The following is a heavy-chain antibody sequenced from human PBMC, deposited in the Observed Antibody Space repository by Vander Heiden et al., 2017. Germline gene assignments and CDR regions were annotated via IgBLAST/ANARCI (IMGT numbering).Heavy chain of an antibody. Sequence: QVQLVQSGAEVKKPGSSVKVSCKASGGTFSSYAISWVRQAPEQGLGWMGGIIPIFGTANYAQKFQGRVTITADESTSTAYMELSSLRSEDTAVYYCASSGGVVVVVAATYPAYWGQGTLVTVSS. V-gene: IGHV1-69*01. CDR1: GGTFSSYA. CDR2: IIPIFGTA. J-gene: IGHJ4*02. CDR3: ASSGGVVVVVAATYPAY. D-gene: IGHD2-15*01.